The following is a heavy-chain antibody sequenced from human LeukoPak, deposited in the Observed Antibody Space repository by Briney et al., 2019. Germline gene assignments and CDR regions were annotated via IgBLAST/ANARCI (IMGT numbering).Heavy chain of an antibody. D-gene: IGHD4-11*01. J-gene: IGHJ3*02. CDR3: AREFYSPAAHAFDI. Sequence: AASVKVSCKASGGTFSSYAISWVRQAPGQGLEWMGGIIPIFGTANYAQKFQGRVTITADESTSTAYMELSSLRSEDTAVYYCAREFYSPAAHAFDIWGQGTMVTVSS. V-gene: IGHV1-69*13. CDR1: GGTFSSYA. CDR2: IIPIFGTA.